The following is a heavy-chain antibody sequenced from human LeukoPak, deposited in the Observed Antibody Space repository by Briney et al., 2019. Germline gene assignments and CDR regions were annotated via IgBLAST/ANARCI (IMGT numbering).Heavy chain of an antibody. CDR3: AKDSPYDFWSGYHDY. CDR2: ISGSGGST. Sequence: GGSLRLSCAASGFTFSSYAMSWVRQAPGKGLEWVSAISGSGGSTYYADSVKGRFTVSRDNSKNTLYLQMNSLRAEDTAVYYCAKDSPYDFWSGYHDYWGQGTLVTVSS. V-gene: IGHV3-23*01. D-gene: IGHD3-3*01. CDR1: GFTFSSYA. J-gene: IGHJ4*02.